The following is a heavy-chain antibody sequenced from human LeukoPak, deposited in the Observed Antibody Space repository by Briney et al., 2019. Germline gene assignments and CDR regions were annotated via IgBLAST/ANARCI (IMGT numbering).Heavy chain of an antibody. D-gene: IGHD3-3*01. CDR2: IKSKTDGGTT. J-gene: IGHJ4*02. Sequence: GGSLRLSCAASGSTFSNAWMSWVRQAPGKGLEWVGRIKSKTDGGTTDYAAPVKGRFTISRDDSKTTLYLQMNSLKTEDTAVYYCTTVSAYDHLFYYWGQGTLVTISS. V-gene: IGHV3-15*01. CDR1: GSTFSNAW. CDR3: TTVSAYDHLFYY.